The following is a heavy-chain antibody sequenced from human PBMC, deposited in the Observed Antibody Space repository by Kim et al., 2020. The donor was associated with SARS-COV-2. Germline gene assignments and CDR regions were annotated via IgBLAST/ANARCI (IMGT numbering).Heavy chain of an antibody. V-gene: IGHV1-2*02. D-gene: IGHD5-18*01. CDR1: GYTFTGYY. CDR2: INPNSGGT. Sequence: ASVKVSCKASGYTFTGYYMHWVRQAPGQGLEWMGWINPNSGGTNYAQKFQGRVTMTRDTSISTAYMELSRLRSDDTAVYYCARDRAWIQLWLWPMGAFDIWGQGTMVTVSS. J-gene: IGHJ3*02. CDR3: ARDRAWIQLWLWPMGAFDI.